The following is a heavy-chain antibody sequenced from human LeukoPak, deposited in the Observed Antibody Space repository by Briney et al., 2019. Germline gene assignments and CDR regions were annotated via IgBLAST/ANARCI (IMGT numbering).Heavy chain of an antibody. D-gene: IGHD3-22*01. V-gene: IGHV3-23*01. J-gene: IGHJ4*02. CDR3: AKEEGITMIVVVITGFDY. CDR1: GFTFSSYA. CDR2: ISGSGGST. Sequence: GGSLRLSCAASGFTFSSYAMSWVRQAPGKGLEWVSAISGSGGSTYYADSVKGRFTISRDNSKNTLYLQMNSLGAEDTAVYYCAKEEGITMIVVVITGFDYWGQGTLVTVSS.